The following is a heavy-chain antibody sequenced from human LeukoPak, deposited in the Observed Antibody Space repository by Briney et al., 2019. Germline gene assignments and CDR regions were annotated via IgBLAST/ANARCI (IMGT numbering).Heavy chain of an antibody. CDR2: INPSGGST. CDR3: ATSVVVVAALDY. D-gene: IGHD2-15*01. J-gene: IGHJ4*02. Sequence: ASVKVSCKASGYTFTSYYMHWVRQAPGQGLEWMGIINPSGGSTSYAQKFQGRVTMTRDTCTSTVYMELSSLRSEDTAVYYCATSVVVVAALDYWGQGTLVTVSS. CDR1: GYTFTSYY. V-gene: IGHV1-46*01.